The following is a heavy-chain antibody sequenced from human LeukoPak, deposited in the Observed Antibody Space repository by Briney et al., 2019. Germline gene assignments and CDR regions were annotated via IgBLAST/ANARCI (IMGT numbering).Heavy chain of an antibody. CDR1: GGSISPYH. V-gene: IGHV4-59*01. Sequence: PSETLSLTCTVSGGSISPYHCSWIRQPPGKGLEWIGYIYYSGSTNYNPSLKSRVTISVDTSKNQFSLRLSSVTAADTAVYYCARTNAFDIWGQGTMVTVSS. J-gene: IGHJ3*02. CDR2: IYYSGST. CDR3: ARTNAFDI.